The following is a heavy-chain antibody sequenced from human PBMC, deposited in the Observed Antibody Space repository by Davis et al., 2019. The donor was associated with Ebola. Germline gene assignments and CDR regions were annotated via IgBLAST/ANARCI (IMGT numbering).Heavy chain of an antibody. CDR1: GFTFSFGG. Sequence: PGGSLRLSCAASGFTFSFGGMHWVRQSPAKGLEWVAFIRYDGSNKFYADSVKGRFTISRDNSKNTLFLQMNSLRTEDTAVYYCAKAFDYFDTTGPFDNWGQGTLVTVSS. D-gene: IGHD3-22*01. CDR3: AKAFDYFDTTGPFDN. J-gene: IGHJ4*02. V-gene: IGHV3-30*02. CDR2: IRYDGSNK.